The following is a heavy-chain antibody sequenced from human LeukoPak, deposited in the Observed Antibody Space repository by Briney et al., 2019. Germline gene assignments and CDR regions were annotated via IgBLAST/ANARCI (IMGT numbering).Heavy chain of an antibody. CDR1: GYTFTSYG. Sequence: ASVKVSCKASGYTFTSYGISWVRQAPGQGLEWMGWMNPNSGNTGYAQKFQGRVTMTRNTSISTAYMELSSLRSEGTAVYYCARGRHDMDVWGKGTTVAVSS. CDR2: MNPNSGNT. J-gene: IGHJ6*03. V-gene: IGHV1-8*02. CDR3: ARGRHDMDV.